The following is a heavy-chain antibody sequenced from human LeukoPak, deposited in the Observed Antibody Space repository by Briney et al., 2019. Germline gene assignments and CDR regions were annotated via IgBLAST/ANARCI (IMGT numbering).Heavy chain of an antibody. CDR2: IKQDGSEK. J-gene: IGHJ4*02. V-gene: IGHV3-7*01. CDR3: RTGYSYGLH. CDR1: GFTFSGYW. D-gene: IGHD5-18*01. Sequence: GGSLRLSCAASGFTFSGYWMSRVRQAPGKGLEWVANIKQDGSEKYYVDSVKGRFTISRDNAKNSLYLQMNSLRAEDTAVYYCRTGYSYGLHWGQGTLVTVSS.